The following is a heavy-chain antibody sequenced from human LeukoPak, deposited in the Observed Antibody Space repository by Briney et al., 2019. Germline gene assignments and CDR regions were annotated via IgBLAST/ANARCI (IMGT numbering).Heavy chain of an antibody. Sequence: GGSLRLSCAASGFTFSSYAMSWVHQAPGKGLEWVSAISGSGGSTYYADSVKGRFTISRVNSKNTLYLQMNSLRAEDTAVYYCAKSREEWSNPAGVDVWGKGTTVTVSS. J-gene: IGHJ6*04. CDR2: ISGSGGST. V-gene: IGHV3-23*01. D-gene: IGHD3-3*01. CDR1: GFTFSSYA. CDR3: AKSREEWSNPAGVDV.